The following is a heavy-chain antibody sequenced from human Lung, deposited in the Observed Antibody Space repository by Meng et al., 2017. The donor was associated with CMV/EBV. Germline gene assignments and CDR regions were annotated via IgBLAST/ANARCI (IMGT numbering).Heavy chain of an antibody. CDR1: GFXFSTYA. D-gene: IGHD2/OR15-2a*01. V-gene: IGHV3-30*02. Sequence: GGSXRLXCAASGFXFSTYAMHWVRQAPGKRLEWVAFILYDGSDKYYADSMKGRFTISRDNSKNTLYLQVSSLRPEDTAVYYCAKAHGVSTYFSLGYGLDVXGQGXTVTVSS. CDR3: AKAHGVSTYFSLGYGLDV. CDR2: ILYDGSDK. J-gene: IGHJ6*02.